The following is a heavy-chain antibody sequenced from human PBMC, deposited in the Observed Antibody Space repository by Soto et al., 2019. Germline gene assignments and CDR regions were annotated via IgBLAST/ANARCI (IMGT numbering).Heavy chain of an antibody. J-gene: IGHJ6*03. CDR3: ARIAAAGRRYYYYMDV. V-gene: IGHV3-21*01. D-gene: IGHD6-13*01. CDR1: GFTFSSYS. Sequence: GGSLRLSCAASGFTFSSYSMNWARQAPGKGLEWVSSISSSSSYIYYADSVKGRFTISRDNAKNSLYLQMNSLRAEDAAVYYCARIAAAGRRYYYYMDVWGKGTTVTVSS. CDR2: ISSSSSYI.